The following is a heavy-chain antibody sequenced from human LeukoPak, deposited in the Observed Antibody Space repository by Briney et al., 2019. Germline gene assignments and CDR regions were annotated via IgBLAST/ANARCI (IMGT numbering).Heavy chain of an antibody. D-gene: IGHD2-8*02. J-gene: IGHJ4*02. CDR1: GFTFSSYA. V-gene: IGHV3-23*01. CDR3: APGGRTGGVLLSGY. Sequence: GGSLRLSCAASGFTFSSYAMSWVRQAPGKGLEWVSASSGSGGSTYYADSVKGRFTISRDNSKNTLYLQMNSLRAEDTAVYYCAPGGRTGGVLLSGYWGQGTLVTVSS. CDR2: SSGSGGST.